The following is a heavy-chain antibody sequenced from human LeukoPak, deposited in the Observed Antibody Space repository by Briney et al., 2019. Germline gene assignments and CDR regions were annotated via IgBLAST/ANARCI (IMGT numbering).Heavy chain of an antibody. J-gene: IGHJ4*02. CDR1: GFTFWDYG. D-gene: IGHD4-17*01. V-gene: IGHV3-20*04. CDR2: FNWDGGTT. Sequence: GSLRPSCEASGFTFWDYGISWVRQAPGKGLEWVSGFNWDGGTTGYADSVKGRFTISRDNAKNSLYLQMNSLRAEDTALYYCARAQTYGDYRLLLDYWGQGTLVTVSS. CDR3: ARAQTYGDYRLLLDY.